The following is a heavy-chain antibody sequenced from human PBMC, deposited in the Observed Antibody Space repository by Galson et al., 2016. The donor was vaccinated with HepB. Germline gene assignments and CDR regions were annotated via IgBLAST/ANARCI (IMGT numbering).Heavy chain of an antibody. Sequence: TLSLTCTVSGVSISSGGYYWSWIRQHPGKGLEWIGYIFYSGSTYYNSSLKSRVIILLDTSKNQFFLKLSSVTAADTAGYYCARGYCSSTSCSYYYHGMDVWGQGTTVTVAS. D-gene: IGHD2-2*01. V-gene: IGHV4-31*03. J-gene: IGHJ6*02. CDR1: GVSISSGGYY. CDR3: ARGYCSSTSCSYYYHGMDV. CDR2: IFYSGST.